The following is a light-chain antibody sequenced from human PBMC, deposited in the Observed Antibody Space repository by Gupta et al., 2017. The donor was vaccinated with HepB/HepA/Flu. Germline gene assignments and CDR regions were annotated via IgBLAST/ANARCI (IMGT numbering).Light chain of an antibody. CDR3: QVWDGDSDHPV. CDR1: NIGSKS. CDR2: DDR. Sequence: SYVLTQPPSVSVAPGKTATMTCGGDNIGSKSVHWYQQKPGQAPVLVVYDDRDRPSGIPERFSGSNSGNTATLTISGVEAGDEADYYCQVWDGDSDHPVFGGGTKLTVL. J-gene: IGLJ2*01. V-gene: IGLV3-21*03.